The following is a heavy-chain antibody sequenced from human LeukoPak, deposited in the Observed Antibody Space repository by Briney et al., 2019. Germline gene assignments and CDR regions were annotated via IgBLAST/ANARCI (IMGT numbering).Heavy chain of an antibody. CDR1: GFTFDDYA. J-gene: IGHJ6*02. CDR2: ISWDGGST. D-gene: IGHD6-13*01. V-gene: IGHV3-43D*03. Sequence: TGGSLRLSCAASGFTFDDYAMHWVRQAPGKGLEWVSLISWDGGSTYYADSVKGRFTISRDNSKNSLYLQMNSLRAEDTALYYCAKDYIAAAADYYYYYGMDVWGQGTTVTVSS. CDR3: AKDYIAAAADYYYYYGMDV.